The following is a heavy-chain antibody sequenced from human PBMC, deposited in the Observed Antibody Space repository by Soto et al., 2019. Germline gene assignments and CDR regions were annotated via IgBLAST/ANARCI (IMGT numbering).Heavy chain of an antibody. Sequence: SETLSLTCTVSGGSISSGGYYWSWIRQHPGKGLEWIGYIYYSGSTYYNPSLKSRVTISVDTSKNQFSLKLSSVTAADTAVYYCARGSTMVRGVITTEHFDYWGQGTLVTVSS. J-gene: IGHJ4*02. CDR1: GGSISSGGYY. CDR2: IYYSGST. V-gene: IGHV4-31*03. CDR3: ARGSTMVRGVITTEHFDY. D-gene: IGHD3-10*01.